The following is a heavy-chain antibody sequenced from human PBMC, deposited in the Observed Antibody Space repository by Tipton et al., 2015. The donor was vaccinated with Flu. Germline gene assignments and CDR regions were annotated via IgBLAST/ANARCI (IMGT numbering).Heavy chain of an antibody. V-gene: IGHV1-18*04. CDR3: ARADCSGGSCYWTQRAFDI. CDR2: ISAYNGNT. D-gene: IGHD2-15*01. J-gene: IGHJ3*02. Sequence: QLVQSGAEVKKPGASVKVSCKASGYTFTSYGISWVRQAPGQGLEWMGWISAYNGNTNYAQKLQGRVTMTTDTSTSTAYMELRSLRSEDTAVYYCARADCSGGSCYWTQRAFDIWGQGTMVTVSS. CDR1: GYTFTSYG.